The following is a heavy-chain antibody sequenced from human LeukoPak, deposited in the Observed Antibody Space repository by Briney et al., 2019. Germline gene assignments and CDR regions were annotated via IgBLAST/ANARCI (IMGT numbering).Heavy chain of an antibody. CDR2: IRQDGSEK. Sequence: GGSLRLSCAASGFTFSTYWMSWVRQAPGKGLEWVANIRQDGSEKYYVDSVKGRFTISRDNAKNSLYLQMNSLTAEDTAVYYCARVSHFWSGVDYWGQGTLVTVSS. CDR3: ARVSHFWSGVDY. CDR1: GFTFSTYW. D-gene: IGHD3-3*02. V-gene: IGHV3-7*01. J-gene: IGHJ4*02.